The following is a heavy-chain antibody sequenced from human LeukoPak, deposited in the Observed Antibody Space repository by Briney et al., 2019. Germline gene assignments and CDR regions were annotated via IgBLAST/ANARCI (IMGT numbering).Heavy chain of an antibody. Sequence: PGGSLRLSCAVSGFTFSSYWMSWVRQAPGKGLEGVANIKQDESEKYYVDSVKGRFTISRDNAKNSLYLQMNSLRAEDTAVYYCARDPTAAGRFDYWGQGTLVTVSS. J-gene: IGHJ4*02. CDR1: GFTFSSYW. CDR3: ARDPTAAGRFDY. CDR2: IKQDESEK. V-gene: IGHV3-7*01. D-gene: IGHD6-13*01.